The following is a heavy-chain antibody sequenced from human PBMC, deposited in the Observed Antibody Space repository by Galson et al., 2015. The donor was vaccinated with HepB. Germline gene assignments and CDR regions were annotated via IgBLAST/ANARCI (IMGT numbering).Heavy chain of an antibody. CDR1: GYTFTDYY. Sequence: SVKVSCKVSGYTFTDYYMHWVQQATGQGLEWMGWMNPNSGNTGYAQKFQGRVTMTRNTSISTAYMELSSLRSEDTAVYYCARGLSGGVLRFFWAWFDPWGQGTLVTVSS. CDR3: ARGLSGGVLRFFWAWFDP. V-gene: IGHV1-8*02. J-gene: IGHJ5*02. CDR2: MNPNSGNT. D-gene: IGHD3-3*01.